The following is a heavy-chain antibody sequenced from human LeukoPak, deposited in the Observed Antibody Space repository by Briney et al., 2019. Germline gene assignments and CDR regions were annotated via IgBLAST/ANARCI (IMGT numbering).Heavy chain of an antibody. D-gene: IGHD1-1*01. CDR2: VSDSGDNT. J-gene: IGHJ4*02. CDR3: AKSHSEVQRGYFDC. CDR1: GFTFSSSA. V-gene: IGHV3-23*01. Sequence: GGSLRLSCAASGFTFSSSAMTWVRQAPGKGLEWVSTVSDSGDNTYYADSVKGRFTISRDNSKDTLYPQMSSLRAEDAAVYYCAKSHSEVQRGYFDCWGQGTLVTVSS.